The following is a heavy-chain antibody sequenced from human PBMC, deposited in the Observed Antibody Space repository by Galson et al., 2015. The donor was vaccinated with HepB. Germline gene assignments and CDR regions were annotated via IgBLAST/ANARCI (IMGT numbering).Heavy chain of an antibody. J-gene: IGHJ5*02. CDR2: IIPILGIA. Sequence: SVKVSCKASGGTFSSYTITWVRQAPGQGLEWMGRIIPILGIANYYNPSLKSRVTTSVDTSKNQFSLKLNSVTAPDTAVYYCARRPITGTRFDPWGQGILVTVSS. CDR3: ARRPITGTRFDP. CDR1: GGTFSSYT. D-gene: IGHD1-7*01. V-gene: IGHV1-69*02.